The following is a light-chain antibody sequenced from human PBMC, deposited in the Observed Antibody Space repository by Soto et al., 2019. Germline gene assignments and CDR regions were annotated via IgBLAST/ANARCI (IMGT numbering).Light chain of an antibody. J-gene: IGKJ4*02. CDR3: QPYNNLPRT. CDR1: QGIGDT. Sequence: IMQSPDTLSVSPGEVDTLSCRASQGIGDTLAWYQHKPGQTPRLLIYDTSTRATGVPTRFSGSRSGAEFTLTISSLQSEDFAVYYCQPYNNLPRTFGEGTKVDIK. CDR2: DTS. V-gene: IGKV3-15*01.